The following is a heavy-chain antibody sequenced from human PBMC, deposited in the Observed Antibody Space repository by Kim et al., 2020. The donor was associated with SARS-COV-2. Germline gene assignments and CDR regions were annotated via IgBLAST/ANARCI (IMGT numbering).Heavy chain of an antibody. CDR1: GFTFSSYA. Sequence: GGSLRLSCAASGFTFSSYAMSWVRQAPGKGLEWVSSISYTGGSTYYADSVKGRFTISRDNSKNTLYLQMNSLRAEDTAVYYCAKGGGGSFFDYWGQGTLVTVSS. CDR3: AKGGGGSFFDY. V-gene: IGHV3-23*01. J-gene: IGHJ4*02. D-gene: IGHD1-26*01. CDR2: ISYTGGST.